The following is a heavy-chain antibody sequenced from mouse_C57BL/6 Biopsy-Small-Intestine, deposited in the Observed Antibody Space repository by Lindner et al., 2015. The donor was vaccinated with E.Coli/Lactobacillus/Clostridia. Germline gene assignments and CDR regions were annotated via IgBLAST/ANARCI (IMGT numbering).Heavy chain of an antibody. V-gene: IGHV1-7*01. Sequence: SVKVSCKASGYTFNSYGINWVRQAPGQGLEWMGWISAYNGYTNYAQKLQGRVTMTTDTSTSTAYMELRSLRSDDTAVYYCARDKHGGAYLLDDYYYATDVWGQGTTVTVST. CDR3: ARDKHGGAYLLDDYYYATDV. J-gene: IGHJ1*01. CDR1: GYTFNSYG. CDR2: ISAYNGYT. D-gene: IGHD5-5*01.